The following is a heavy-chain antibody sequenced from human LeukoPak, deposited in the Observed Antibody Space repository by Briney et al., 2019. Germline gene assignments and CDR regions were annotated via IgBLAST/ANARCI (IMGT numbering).Heavy chain of an antibody. J-gene: IGHJ4*02. CDR3: ASSIVVVLAVIRGFDY. D-gene: IGHD2-2*01. CDR2: ISSSGSSI. Sequence: GGSLRLSCAASGFPFSSYGMIWVRQAPGRGLEWVSYISSSGSSIYYADYVKGRFTISRDNAKTSLYLQINSLRDEATAVYYCASSIVVVLAVIRGFDYWGQGTLVTVSS. CDR1: GFPFSSYG. V-gene: IGHV3-48*02.